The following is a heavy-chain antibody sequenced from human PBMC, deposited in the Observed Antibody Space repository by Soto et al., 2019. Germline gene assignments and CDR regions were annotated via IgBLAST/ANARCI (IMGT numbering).Heavy chain of an antibody. Sequence: QVQLQESGPGLVKPSQTLSLSYTVSGGSISSGDYYWSWIRQPPGKGLEWIGYIYYSGGTYYNPSLKSRVTISVDTSKTQFSLKLSSVTAAYTAVYYCARVGGFGATTIDYWGQGTLVTVSS. CDR1: GGSISSGDYY. CDR3: ARVGGFGATTIDY. V-gene: IGHV4-30-4*01. J-gene: IGHJ4*02. CDR2: IYYSGGT. D-gene: IGHD3-10*01.